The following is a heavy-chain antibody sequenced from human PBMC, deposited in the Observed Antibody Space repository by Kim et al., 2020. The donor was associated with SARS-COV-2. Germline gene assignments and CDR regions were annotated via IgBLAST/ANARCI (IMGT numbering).Heavy chain of an antibody. D-gene: IGHD3-10*01. J-gene: IGHJ4*02. V-gene: IGHV3-15*01. CDR3: TTVMVRGVIKAPWY. CDR1: GFTFSNAW. CDR2: IKSKTDGGTT. Sequence: GGSLRLSCAASGFTFSNAWMSWVRQAPGKGLEWVGRIKSKTDGGTTDYAAPVKGRFTISRDDSKNTLYLQMNSLKTEDTAVYYCTTVMVRGVIKAPWYWGQGTLVTVSS.